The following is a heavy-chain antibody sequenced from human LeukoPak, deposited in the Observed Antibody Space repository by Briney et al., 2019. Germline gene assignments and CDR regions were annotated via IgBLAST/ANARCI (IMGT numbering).Heavy chain of an antibody. Sequence: ASVKVSCKASGYTFTGYYVHWVRQAPGQGLEWMGWINPNSGGTNYAQKFQGRVTMTRDTSISTAYMELSRLRSDDTAVYYCARGDYYDSSEPDYWGQGTLVTVSS. CDR1: GYTFTGYY. J-gene: IGHJ4*02. CDR2: INPNSGGT. V-gene: IGHV1-2*02. CDR3: ARGDYYDSSEPDY. D-gene: IGHD3-22*01.